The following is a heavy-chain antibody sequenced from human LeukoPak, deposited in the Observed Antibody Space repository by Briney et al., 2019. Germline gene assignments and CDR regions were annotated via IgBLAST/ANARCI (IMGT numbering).Heavy chain of an antibody. CDR2: INPYNGGT. CDR1: VYSFTYYY. D-gene: IGHD2-15*01. Sequence: ASVTVSFMGSVYSFTYYYMHWVRPPPAKGRAWVGWINPYNGGTKSAQRFQGRVTMTRDTSIRTAYMELGGRRSDDTAVYYGARDVDGEIIAATYWGEGTLVTVSS. V-gene: IGHV1-2*02. CDR3: ARDVDGEIIAATY. J-gene: IGHJ4*02.